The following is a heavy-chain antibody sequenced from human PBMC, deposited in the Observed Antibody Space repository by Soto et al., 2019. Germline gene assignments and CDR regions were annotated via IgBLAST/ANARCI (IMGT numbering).Heavy chain of an antibody. CDR2: ISAYNGNT. CDR3: AREAAEISCWTFYYYYGMDV. J-gene: IGHJ6*02. V-gene: IGHV1-18*01. CDR1: GYTFTSYG. Sequence: QVQLVQSGAEVKKPGASVKVSCKASGYTFTSYGISWVRQAPGQGLEWMGWISAYNGNTNYAQKLQGRVTMTTDTSTSTAYMELRSLRSDDTAVYYCAREAAEISCWTFYYYYGMDVWGQGTTVTVSS. D-gene: IGHD6-19*01.